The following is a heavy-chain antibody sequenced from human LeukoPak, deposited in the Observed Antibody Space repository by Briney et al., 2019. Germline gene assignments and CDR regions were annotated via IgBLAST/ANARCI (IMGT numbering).Heavy chain of an antibody. Sequence: SETLSLTCAVYGGSFSGYYWSWIRQPPGKGLEWIGEINHSGSTNYNPSLKSRVTISVDTSKNQFSLKLSSVTAADTAVYYCASTRNYYGSGPFRLDYFDYWGQGTLVTVSS. D-gene: IGHD3-10*01. CDR1: GGSFSGYY. CDR2: INHSGST. V-gene: IGHV4-34*01. CDR3: ASTRNYYGSGPFRLDYFDY. J-gene: IGHJ4*02.